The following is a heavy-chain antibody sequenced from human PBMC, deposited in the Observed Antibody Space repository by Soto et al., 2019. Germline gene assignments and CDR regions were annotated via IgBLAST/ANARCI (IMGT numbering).Heavy chain of an antibody. J-gene: IGHJ5*02. CDR3: ARDYYDNSGSGFAP. V-gene: IGHV3-74*01. CDR1: GFTFSSYW. CDR2: INSDGSTI. D-gene: IGHD3-22*01. Sequence: EVQLVESGGGLTQPGGSLRLSCAASGFTFSSYWMHWVRQAPGKGLVWVSRINSDGSTISYADSVKGRFTISRDNAKNTLYLQMDSLMAEDTAVYYCARDYYDNSGSGFAPWGQGTLVTVSS.